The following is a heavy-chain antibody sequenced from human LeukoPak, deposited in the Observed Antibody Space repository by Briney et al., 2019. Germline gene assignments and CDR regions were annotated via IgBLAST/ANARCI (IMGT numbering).Heavy chain of an antibody. D-gene: IGHD2-15*01. V-gene: IGHV4-4*07. CDR1: GGSISSYY. J-gene: IGHJ4*02. Sequence: SETLSLTCTVSGGSISSYYWSWIRQPAGKGLEWIGRIYTSGSTNYNPSLKSRVTMSVDTSKNQFSLKLSSVTAADTAVYYCARDECSGGSCYFDYWGQGTLVTVSS. CDR3: ARDECSGGSCYFDY. CDR2: IYTSGST.